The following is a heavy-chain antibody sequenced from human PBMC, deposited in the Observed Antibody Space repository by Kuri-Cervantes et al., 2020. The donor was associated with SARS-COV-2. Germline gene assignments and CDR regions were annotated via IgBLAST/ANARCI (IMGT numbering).Heavy chain of an antibody. Sequence: GESLKISCAASGFTFSNAWMSWVRQAPGKGLEWVGRIKSKTDGGTTDYAAPVKGRFTISRDDSKNTLYLQMNSLKTEDTAVYYCTTAAAHGYFDYWGQGTRVNGAS. CDR2: IKSKTDGGTT. CDR3: TTAAAHGYFDY. D-gene: IGHD6-13*01. J-gene: IGHJ4*02. CDR1: GFTFSNAW. V-gene: IGHV3-15*01.